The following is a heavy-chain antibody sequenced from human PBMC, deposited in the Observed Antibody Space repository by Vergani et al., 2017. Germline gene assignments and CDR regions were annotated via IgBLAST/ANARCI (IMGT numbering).Heavy chain of an antibody. V-gene: IGHV1-46*03. CDR2: INPSGGST. D-gene: IGHD6-13*01. J-gene: IGHJ6*02. Sequence: QVQLVQSGAEVKKPGASVKVSCKASGYPFTSYYMHWVRQAPGQGLEWMGIINPSGGSTSYAQKFQGRVTMTRDTSTITVYMELSSLRSEDTAVYYCARSLAAAGHYYYYDGMDGWGQGTTVTVSS. CDR1: GYPFTSYY. CDR3: ARSLAAAGHYYYYDGMDG.